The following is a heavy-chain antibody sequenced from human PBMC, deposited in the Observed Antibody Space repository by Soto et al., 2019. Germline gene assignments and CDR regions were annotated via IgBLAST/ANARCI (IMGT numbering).Heavy chain of an antibody. D-gene: IGHD6-19*01. CDR2: ISGSSSYK. Sequence: EVQLVESGGGLVKPGGSLRLSCAASGFTFSSYSMIWVRQAPGKGLEWVSSISGSSSYKYYADSVKGRFTISRDNAKNSLYLLRNGLRAGDTAVYYCARPPGYGSGWSFFDYWGQGTLVTVSS. V-gene: IGHV3-21*01. CDR3: ARPPGYGSGWSFFDY. CDR1: GFTFSSYS. J-gene: IGHJ4*02.